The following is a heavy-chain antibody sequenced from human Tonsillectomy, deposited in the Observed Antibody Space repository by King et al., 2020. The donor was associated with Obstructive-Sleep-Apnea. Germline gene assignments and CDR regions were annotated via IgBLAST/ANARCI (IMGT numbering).Heavy chain of an antibody. CDR2: IYYSGST. D-gene: IGHD3-22*01. CDR1: GGSISSYY. V-gene: IGHV4-59*08. Sequence: VQLQESGPGLVKPSETLSLTCTVSGGSISSYYWSWIRQPPGKGLEWIGYIYYSGSTNYNPSLKSRVTISVDTSKNQFSLKLSSVTAADTAVYYCARRLNYYDSSGYYQRYYFDYWGQGTLVTVSS. CDR3: ARRLNYYDSSGYYQRYYFDY. J-gene: IGHJ4*02.